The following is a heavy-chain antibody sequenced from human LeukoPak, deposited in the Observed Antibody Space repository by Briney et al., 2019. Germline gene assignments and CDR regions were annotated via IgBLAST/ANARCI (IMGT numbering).Heavy chain of an antibody. CDR3: AGAPTVLHYYYMDV. V-gene: IGHV4-31*03. J-gene: IGHJ6*03. CDR2: IFYSGST. D-gene: IGHD1-14*01. Sequence: SQTLSLTCTVSGGSISSGRYYWSWIRQHPGKGLEWIGYIFYSGSTYYNPSLKSRVTISEDTSKNQFSLNLSSVTAADTAVYYCAGAPTVLHYYYMDVWGKGATVTVSS. CDR1: GGSISSGRYY.